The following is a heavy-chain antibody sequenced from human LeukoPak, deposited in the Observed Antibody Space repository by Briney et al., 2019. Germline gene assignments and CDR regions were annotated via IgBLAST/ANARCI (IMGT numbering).Heavy chain of an antibody. CDR3: ARGGTTSLQLVYYFDY. Sequence: GASVKXXXKASXXTFTGYYMHWVRQAPGQGREWRGRINPNSAGTNYSQKFQGSVTITSHTSISTAYMQLIRLRSDDTAVYYCARGGTTSLQLVYYFDYWGQGTLVTVSS. D-gene: IGHD5-24*01. CDR1: XXTFTGYY. J-gene: IGHJ4*02. CDR2: INPNSAGT. V-gene: IGHV1-2*06.